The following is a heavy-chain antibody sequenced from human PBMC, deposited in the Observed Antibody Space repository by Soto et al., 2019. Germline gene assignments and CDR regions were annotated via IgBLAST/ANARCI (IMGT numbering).Heavy chain of an antibody. J-gene: IGHJ5*02. CDR3: ARAQGYCSSTSCYPENWFDP. V-gene: IGHV4-4*07. Sequence: PSETLSLTCTVSGAPVSKYQWSWIRQPAGKGLEWIGRIYTSGNTHYNPSLRSRVTLSLDTSKNQFSLKLNSVTAADTAVYYCARAQGYCSSTSCYPENWFDPWGQGTLVTVSS. CDR1: GAPVSKYQ. D-gene: IGHD2-2*01. CDR2: IYTSGNT.